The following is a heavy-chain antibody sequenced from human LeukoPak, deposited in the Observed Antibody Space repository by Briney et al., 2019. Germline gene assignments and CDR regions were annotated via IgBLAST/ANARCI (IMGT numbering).Heavy chain of an antibody. CDR2: INPSGGST. D-gene: IGHD2-2*01. Sequence: ASVKVSCKASGYTFTSYYMHWVRQAPGQGLEWMGIINPSGGSTSYAQKFQGRVTMTRDTSTSTVYMELSSLRSEDTAVYYCARYPAPPFEHIVVVPAASPYYYGMDVWGKGTTVTVSS. J-gene: IGHJ6*04. CDR1: GYTFTSYY. CDR3: ARYPAPPFEHIVVVPAASPYYYGMDV. V-gene: IGHV1-46*01.